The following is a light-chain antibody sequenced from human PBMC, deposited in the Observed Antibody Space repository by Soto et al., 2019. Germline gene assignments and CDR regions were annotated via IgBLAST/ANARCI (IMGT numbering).Light chain of an antibody. CDR3: QHYDSLPPIT. CDR2: DAS. CDR1: QGISSY. V-gene: IGKV1-33*01. Sequence: IPMTQSPSSLSASTGDRVTITCRASQGISSYLNWYQQKPGKAPKLLIYDASTLEVGAPSRFSGSGSGTDFTFTISSLQPEDIATYYCQHYDSLPPITFGQGTRLEIK. J-gene: IGKJ5*01.